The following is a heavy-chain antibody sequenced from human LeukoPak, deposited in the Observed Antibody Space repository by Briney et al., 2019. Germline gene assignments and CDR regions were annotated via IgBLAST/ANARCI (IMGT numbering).Heavy chain of an antibody. V-gene: IGHV4-59*01. D-gene: IGHD5-18*01. CDR3: ARGDTATRFDY. J-gene: IGHJ4*02. CDR2: IYYSGST. CDR1: GGSISSYY. Sequence: SETLSLTCTVSGGSISSYYWSWIRQPPGKGLEWIGYIYYSGSTNYNPSLKSRVTISVDTSKNQFSLKLSSVTAADTAVYYCARGDTATRFDYWGQGTLVTVSS.